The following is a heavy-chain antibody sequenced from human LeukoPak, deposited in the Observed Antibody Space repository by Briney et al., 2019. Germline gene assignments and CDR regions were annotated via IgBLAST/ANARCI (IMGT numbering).Heavy chain of an antibody. J-gene: IGHJ3*02. CDR3: ASSRDFPDAFDI. D-gene: IGHD2-21*02. Sequence: GGSLRLSCAASGFTVSSNYMTWVRQAPGKGLEWVSVIYSGGSTYYADSVKGRFTISRDNSKNTLYLQMNSLRAEDTAVYYCASSRDFPDAFDIWGQGTMVTVSS. CDR1: GFTVSSNY. V-gene: IGHV3-66*01. CDR2: IYSGGST.